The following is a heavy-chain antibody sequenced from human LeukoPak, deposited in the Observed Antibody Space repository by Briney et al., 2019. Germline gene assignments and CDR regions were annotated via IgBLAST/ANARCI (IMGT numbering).Heavy chain of an antibody. J-gene: IGHJ3*02. V-gene: IGHV4-30-4*08. CDR2: IYYSGST. CDR1: GGSISSGDYY. CDR3: ASKANDAFDI. Sequence: ASETLSLTCTVSGGSISSGDYYWSWIRQPPGKGLEWIGYIYYSGSTYYSPSLKSRVTISVDTSKNQFSLKLSSVTAADTAVYYCASKANDAFDIWGQGTMVTVSS.